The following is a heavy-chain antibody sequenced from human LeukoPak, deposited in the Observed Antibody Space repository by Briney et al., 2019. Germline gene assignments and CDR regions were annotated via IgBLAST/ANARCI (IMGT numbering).Heavy chain of an antibody. V-gene: IGHV3-11*01. CDR2: ISSSGSTI. J-gene: IGHJ6*02. Sequence: GSLRLSCAASGFTFSDYYMSWIRQAPGKGLEWVSYISSSGSTIYYADSVKGRFTISRDNAKNSLYLQMNSLRAEDTAVYYCARYYDFWSGYSRGPAVYYGMDVWGQGTTVTVSS. D-gene: IGHD3-3*01. CDR1: GFTFSDYY. CDR3: ARYYDFWSGYSRGPAVYYGMDV.